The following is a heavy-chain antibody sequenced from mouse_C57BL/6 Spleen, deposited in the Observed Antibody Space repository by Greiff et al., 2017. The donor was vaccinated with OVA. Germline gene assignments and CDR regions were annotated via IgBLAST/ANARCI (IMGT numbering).Heavy chain of an antibody. CDR3: ARSLYGSSPDYAMDY. V-gene: IGHV1-52*01. CDR1: GYTFTSYW. D-gene: IGHD1-1*01. CDR2: IDPSDSET. J-gene: IGHJ4*01. Sequence: QVQLQQPGAELVRPGSSVKLSCKASGYTFTSYWMHWVKQRPIQGLEWIGNIDPSDSETHYNQKFKDKATLTVDKSSSTAYMQLSSLTSEDSAVYYCARSLYGSSPDYAMDYWGQRTSVTVSS.